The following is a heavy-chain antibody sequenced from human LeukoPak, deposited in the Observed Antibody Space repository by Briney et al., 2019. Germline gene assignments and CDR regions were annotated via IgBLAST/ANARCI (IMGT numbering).Heavy chain of an antibody. V-gene: IGHV4-4*02. Sequence: PSETLSLTCAVSGGSITNNHWWSWVRQPPGKGLEWIGEIYHSGNTNYNPSLKSRVTVSVDKSKNQFSLELTSVTAADTAVYYCARNPTLWGQGTLVTVSS. CDR1: GGSITNNHW. J-gene: IGHJ4*02. CDR3: ARNPTL. CDR2: IYHSGNT.